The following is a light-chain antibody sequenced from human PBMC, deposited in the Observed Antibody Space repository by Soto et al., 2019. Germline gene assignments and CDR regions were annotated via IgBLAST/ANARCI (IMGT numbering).Light chain of an antibody. Sequence: QSVLTQPASVSGAPGESIAISCTGTSSDVGAYNYVSWYQQRPGKAPKLMIFDVTNRPSGVSDRFSGSKSGDTASLTISGLQAEDEADYYCSSYTSSSTYVFGTGTKVTVL. CDR2: DVT. V-gene: IGLV2-14*03. CDR1: SSDVGAYNY. J-gene: IGLJ1*01. CDR3: SSYTSSSTYV.